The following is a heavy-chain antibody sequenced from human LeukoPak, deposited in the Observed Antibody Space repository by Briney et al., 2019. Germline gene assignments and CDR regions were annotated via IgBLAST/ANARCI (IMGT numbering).Heavy chain of an antibody. V-gene: IGHV5-51*01. J-gene: IGHJ3*02. CDR2: IYPGDSDT. D-gene: IGHD1-26*01. CDR1: GYSFTSYW. Sequence: GESLKISCKGSGYSFTSYWIGWVRQMPGKGLEWMGIIYPGDSDTRYSPSFQGQVTISADKSISTAYLQWSSLKASDTTMYYCARSEVGAAAGIAFEIWGQGTMVTVSS. CDR3: ARSEVGAAAGIAFEI.